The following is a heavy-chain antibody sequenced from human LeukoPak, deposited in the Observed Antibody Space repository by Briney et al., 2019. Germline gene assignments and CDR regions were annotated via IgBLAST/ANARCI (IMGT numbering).Heavy chain of an antibody. CDR2: INHSGST. D-gene: IGHD6-19*01. J-gene: IGHJ3*02. CDR3: ATLITSSGWYSGGDHDAFDI. CDR1: GGSFSGYY. V-gene: IGHV4-34*01. Sequence: PSETLSLTCAVYGGSFSGYYWSWIRQPPGKGLEWIGEINHSGSTNYNPSLKSRVTISVDTSKNQFSLKLSSVTAADTAVYYCATLITSSGWYSGGDHDAFDIWGQGTMVTVSS.